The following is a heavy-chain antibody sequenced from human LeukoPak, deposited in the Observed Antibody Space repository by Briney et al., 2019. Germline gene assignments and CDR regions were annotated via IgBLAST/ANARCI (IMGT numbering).Heavy chain of an antibody. V-gene: IGHV4-34*01. CDR3: ARDRSSSWTRDWFDP. CDR1: GGSFSGYY. D-gene: IGHD6-13*01. CDR2: INHSGST. Sequence: SETLSLTCAVYGGSFSGYYWSWIRQPPGKGLEWIGEINHSGSTNYNPSLKSRVTISVDTSKNQFSLKLSSVTAADTAVYYCARDRSSSWTRDWFDPWGQGTLVTVSS. J-gene: IGHJ5*02.